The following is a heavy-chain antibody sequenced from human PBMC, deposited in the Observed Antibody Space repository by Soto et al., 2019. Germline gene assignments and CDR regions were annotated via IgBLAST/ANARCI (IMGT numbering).Heavy chain of an antibody. CDR2: IRSKDYGGTT. CDR1: GFTSTYFS. Sequence: GGSLRLSCATSGFTSTYFSISWVRQAPGRGLEWVGFIRSKDYGGTTEYAASVKGRFAISRDDSTGIAYLQMNSLKNEDTAVYYCTREIPYFDSWGQGTLVTVSS. CDR3: TREIPYFDS. V-gene: IGHV3-49*02. J-gene: IGHJ4*02.